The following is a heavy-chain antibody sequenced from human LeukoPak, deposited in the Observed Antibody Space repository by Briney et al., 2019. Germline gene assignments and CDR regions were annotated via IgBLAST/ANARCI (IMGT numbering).Heavy chain of an antibody. V-gene: IGHV3-21*01. Sequence: GGSLRLSCAASGFTFSRYSVNWVRQAPGKGLEWVSSISSSSSYIYYADSVKGRFTISRDNAKNSLYLQMNSPRAEDTAVYYCAREGGSDYWGQGTLVTVSS. J-gene: IGHJ4*02. CDR3: AREGGSDY. CDR1: GFTFSRYS. CDR2: ISSSSSYI. D-gene: IGHD3-16*01.